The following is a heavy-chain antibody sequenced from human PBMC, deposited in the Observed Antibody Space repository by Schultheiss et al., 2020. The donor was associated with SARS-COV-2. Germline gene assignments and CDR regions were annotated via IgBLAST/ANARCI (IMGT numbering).Heavy chain of an antibody. CDR3: ARLLYSSGWVDY. V-gene: IGHV3-48*04. Sequence: GESLKISCAASGFTFSRYRMNWVRQAPGKGLEWVSSISSSSSTIYYADSVKGRFTISRDNAKNSLYLQMNSLRAEDTAVYYCARLLYSSGWVDYWGQGTLVTVSS. D-gene: IGHD6-19*01. CDR1: GFTFSRYR. J-gene: IGHJ4*02. CDR2: ISSSSSTI.